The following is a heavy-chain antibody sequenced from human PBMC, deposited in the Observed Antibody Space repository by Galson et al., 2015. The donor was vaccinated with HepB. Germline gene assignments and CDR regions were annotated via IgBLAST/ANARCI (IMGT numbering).Heavy chain of an antibody. CDR2: IYSGGST. J-gene: IGHJ6*02. CDR1: GFTVSSNY. CDR3: ARVNSRDYYYGMDV. D-gene: IGHD6-13*01. V-gene: IGHV3-53*01. Sequence: SLRLSCAASGFTVSSNYMSWVRQAPGKGLEWVSVIYSGGSTYYADSVKGRFTISRDNSKNTLYLQMNSLRAEDTAVYYCARVNSRDYYYGMDVWGQGTTVTVSS.